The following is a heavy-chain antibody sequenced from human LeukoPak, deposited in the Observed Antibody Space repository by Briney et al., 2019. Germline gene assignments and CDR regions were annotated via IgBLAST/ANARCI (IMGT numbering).Heavy chain of an antibody. Sequence: SETLSLTCTVSGGSISSGDDHWSWIRQPPGKGLEWIGYIYYSGSTNYNPSLKSRVTISVDTSKNQFSLKLSSVTAADTAVYYCARQRIAAAYLDYWGQGTLVTVSS. CDR2: IYYSGST. J-gene: IGHJ4*02. V-gene: IGHV4-61*08. CDR3: ARQRIAAAYLDY. CDR1: GGSISSGDDH. D-gene: IGHD6-13*01.